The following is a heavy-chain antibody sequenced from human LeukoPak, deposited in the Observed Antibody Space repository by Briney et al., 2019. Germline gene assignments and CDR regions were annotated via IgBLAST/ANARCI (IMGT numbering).Heavy chain of an antibody. J-gene: IGHJ4*02. Sequence: GGSLRLSCAASGFTFDDYAMHWVRQAPGKGLEWVSGISWNSGSIGYADSVKGRFTISRDNSKNTLYLQMNSLRAEDTAVYYCARDEIVGATAYYFDYWGQGTLVTVSS. D-gene: IGHD1-26*01. CDR3: ARDEIVGATAYYFDY. V-gene: IGHV3-9*01. CDR1: GFTFDDYA. CDR2: ISWNSGSI.